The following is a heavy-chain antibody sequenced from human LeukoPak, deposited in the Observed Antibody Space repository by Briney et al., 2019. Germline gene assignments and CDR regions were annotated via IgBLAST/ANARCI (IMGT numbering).Heavy chain of an antibody. CDR1: GFTFDDYA. Sequence: GGSLRLSCAASGFTFDDYAMHWVRQAPGKGLEWVSLISWDGGSTYCADSVKGRFTISRDNSKNSLYLQMNSLRAEDTALYYCAKGGWTPYYYFDYWGQGTLVTVSS. V-gene: IGHV3-43D*04. D-gene: IGHD6-19*01. J-gene: IGHJ4*02. CDR2: ISWDGGST. CDR3: AKGGWTPYYYFDY.